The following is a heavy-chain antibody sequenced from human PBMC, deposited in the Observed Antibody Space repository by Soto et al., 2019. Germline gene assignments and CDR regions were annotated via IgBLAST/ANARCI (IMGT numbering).Heavy chain of an antibody. V-gene: IGHV3-48*01. CDR3: ARDETRSYPDAFDI. Sequence: GGSLRLSCAASGFTFSSYSMNWVRQAPGKGLEWVSYISSSSSTIYYADSVKGRFTISRDNAKNSLYLQMNSLRAEDTAVYYCARDETRSYPDAFDIWGQGTMVTVSS. CDR1: GFTFSSYS. D-gene: IGHD4-17*01. CDR2: ISSSSSTI. J-gene: IGHJ3*02.